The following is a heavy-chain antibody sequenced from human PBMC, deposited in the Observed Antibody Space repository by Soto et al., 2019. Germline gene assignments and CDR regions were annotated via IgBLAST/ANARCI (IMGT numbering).Heavy chain of an antibody. J-gene: IGHJ6*02. CDR3: AGSGRNGYYAMDV. Sequence: PGESLKISCKGSGYSFSTFWIGWVRQMPGEGLEWMGIIYPGDSDTRYRPSFQGQVTISADKSINTAFLQWSSLKVSDTAMYYCAGSGRNGYYAMDVWGQGTTVTVSS. V-gene: IGHV5-51*01. CDR2: IYPGDSDT. CDR1: GYSFSTFW. D-gene: IGHD1-26*01.